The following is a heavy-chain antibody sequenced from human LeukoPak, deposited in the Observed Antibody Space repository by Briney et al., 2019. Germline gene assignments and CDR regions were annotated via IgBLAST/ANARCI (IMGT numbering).Heavy chain of an antibody. Sequence: SVKVSCKASGGTFSSYAISWVRQAPGQGLEWMGRIIPILGIANYAQKFQGRVTITADKSTGTAYMELSSLRSEDTAVYYCARTMAAAAIPPDYWGQGTLVTVSS. CDR1: GGTFSSYA. CDR3: ARTMAAAAIPPDY. J-gene: IGHJ4*02. V-gene: IGHV1-69*04. CDR2: IIPILGIA. D-gene: IGHD2-2*02.